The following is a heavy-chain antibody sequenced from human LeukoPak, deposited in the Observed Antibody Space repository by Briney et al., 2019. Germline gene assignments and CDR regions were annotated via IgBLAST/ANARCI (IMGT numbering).Heavy chain of an antibody. J-gene: IGHJ3*02. CDR2: IRSTGSII. Sequence: PGGFLRLSCVASGFTFSSYEMNWVRQAPGKGLEWVSYIRSTGSIIFYADSVKGRFTISRDNAKNSLYLQMNSLRAEDTALYYCARVNDYGGNDDAFDIWGQGTMVTVSS. D-gene: IGHD4-23*01. V-gene: IGHV3-48*03. CDR3: ARVNDYGGNDDAFDI. CDR1: GFTFSSYE.